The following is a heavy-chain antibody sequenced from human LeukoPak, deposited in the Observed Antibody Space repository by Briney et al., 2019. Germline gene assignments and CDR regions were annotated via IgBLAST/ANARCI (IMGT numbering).Heavy chain of an antibody. CDR1: GFTFSSYW. V-gene: IGHV3-7*01. J-gene: IGHJ6*02. CDR2: IKQDGSEK. Sequence: GGSLRLSGAASGFTFSSYWMSWVRQAPGKGLEWVANIKQDGSEKYYVDSVMGRFTISKDNAKNSVYLQMNSLRPEDTAIYYCAWYGVTHGLDVWGQGTTVTVSS. CDR3: AWYGVTHGLDV. D-gene: IGHD3-10*01.